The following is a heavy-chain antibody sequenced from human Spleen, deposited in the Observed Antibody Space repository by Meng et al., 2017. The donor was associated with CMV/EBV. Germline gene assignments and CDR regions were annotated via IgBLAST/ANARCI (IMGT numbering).Heavy chain of an antibody. CDR1: GFTVSSNY. CDR3: ARVLYSGSYSDY. Sequence: GESLKISCAASGFTVSSNYMSWVRQAPGKGLEWVSYISSSGSTIYYADSVKGRFTISRDNAKNSLYLQMNSLRAEDTAVYYCARVLYSGSYSDYWGQGTLVTVSS. V-gene: IGHV3-11*01. J-gene: IGHJ4*02. D-gene: IGHD1-26*01. CDR2: ISSSGSTI.